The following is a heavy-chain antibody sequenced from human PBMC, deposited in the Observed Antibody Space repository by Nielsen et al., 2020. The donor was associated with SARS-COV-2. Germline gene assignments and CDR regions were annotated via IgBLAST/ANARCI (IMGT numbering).Heavy chain of an antibody. D-gene: IGHD2-2*01. J-gene: IGHJ3*02. V-gene: IGHV3-21*04. CDR1: GFTFSNAW. CDR2: ISSSSSYI. CDR3: ARDLWCCSSTSCYMGAFDI. Sequence: GESLKISCAASGFTFSNAWMNWVRQAPGKGLEWVSSISSSSSYIYYADSVKGRFTISRDNAKNSLYLQMNSLRAEDTALYHCARDLWCCSSTSCYMGAFDIWGQGTMVTVSS.